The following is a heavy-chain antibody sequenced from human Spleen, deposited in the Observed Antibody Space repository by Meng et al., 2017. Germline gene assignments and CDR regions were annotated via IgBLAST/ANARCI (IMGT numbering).Heavy chain of an antibody. V-gene: IGHV1-69*13. Sequence: SVKVSCKASGGTFSSYAISWVRQAPGQGLEWMGGIIPIFGTANYAQKFQGRVTITADDSTSTAYMELSSLRSEDTAVYYCAREAPSGPEWYLDLWGRGTLVTVSS. CDR2: IIPIFGTA. CDR1: GGTFSSYA. J-gene: IGHJ2*01. CDR3: AREAPSGPEWYLDL. D-gene: IGHD2-15*01.